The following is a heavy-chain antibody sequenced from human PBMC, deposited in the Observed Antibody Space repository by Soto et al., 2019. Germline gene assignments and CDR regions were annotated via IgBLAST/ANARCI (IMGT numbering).Heavy chain of an antibody. V-gene: IGHV3-15*01. Sequence: GGSLRLSCAASGFTFSNAWMSWVRQAPGKGLEWVGRIKSKTDGGTTDYAAPVKGRFTISRDDSKNTLYLQMNSLKTEDTAVYYCTTSRKQLGAEYFQHWGQGTLVTVSS. CDR3: TTSRKQLGAEYFQH. CDR2: IKSKTDGGTT. CDR1: GFTFSNAW. J-gene: IGHJ1*01. D-gene: IGHD6-13*01.